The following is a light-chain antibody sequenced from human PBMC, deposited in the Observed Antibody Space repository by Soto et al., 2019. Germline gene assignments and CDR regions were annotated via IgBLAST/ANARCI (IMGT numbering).Light chain of an antibody. J-gene: IGLJ2*01. CDR2: EVS. CDR1: SSDVGGYNY. Sequence: QSALTQPASVSGSPGQSITISCTGTSSDVGGYNYVSWYQQHPGKAPKLMIYEVSNRPSGVSNRFSGYKSGNTASLTISGIQAEDEADYYCSSYTSSSTVVFGGGTKVTVL. CDR3: SSYTSSSTVV. V-gene: IGLV2-14*01.